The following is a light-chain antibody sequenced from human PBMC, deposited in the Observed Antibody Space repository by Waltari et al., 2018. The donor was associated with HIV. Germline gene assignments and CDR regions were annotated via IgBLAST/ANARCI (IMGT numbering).Light chain of an antibody. Sequence: EIVLTQSPGTLSLSPGEGATLSCRASHSVSSNYLAWYQQKPGQAPRLLIYAALNRATGIPDRFSGSGSGTDFTLSISRLEPQDFAVYYCQQYGSSPYTFGQETKLEIK. CDR3: QQYGSSPYT. J-gene: IGKJ2*01. CDR2: AAL. CDR1: HSVSSNY. V-gene: IGKV3-20*01.